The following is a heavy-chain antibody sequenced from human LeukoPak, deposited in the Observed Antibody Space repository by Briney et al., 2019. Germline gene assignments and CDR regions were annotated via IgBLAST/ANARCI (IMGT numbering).Heavy chain of an antibody. CDR2: IGSSGSTI. V-gene: IGHV3-48*01. CDR3: AREGVGTDAFDI. D-gene: IGHD2-21*02. Sequence: PGGSLRLSCAASGFTFNTYSMNWVRQNWVRQAPGKGLEWVSYIGSSGSTIYYSDSVKGRFTISRDNAKNSLYLQMNSLRAEDTAVYYCAREGVGTDAFDIWGQGTMVTVSS. J-gene: IGHJ3*02. CDR1: GFTFNTYS.